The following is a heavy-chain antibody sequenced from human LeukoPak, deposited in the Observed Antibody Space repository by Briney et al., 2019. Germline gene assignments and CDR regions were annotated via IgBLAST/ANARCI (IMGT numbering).Heavy chain of an antibody. Sequence: GGSLRLSCAASGFTFSSYWMYWVRQASGKGPVWVARINTEGSSLNYADSVKGRFTISRDNAKNTLYLQMNSLGAEDTAVYYCARRINYYDSSGYYYVMYFDSWGRGTLLAVSS. CDR1: GFTFSSYW. V-gene: IGHV3-74*01. CDR2: INTEGSSL. J-gene: IGHJ4*02. D-gene: IGHD3-22*01. CDR3: ARRINYYDSSGYYYVMYFDS.